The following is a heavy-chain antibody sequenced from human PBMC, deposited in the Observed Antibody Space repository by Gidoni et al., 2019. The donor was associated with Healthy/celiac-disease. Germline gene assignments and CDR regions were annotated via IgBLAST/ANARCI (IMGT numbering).Heavy chain of an antibody. Sequence: EVQLVESGGGLVQPGRSLRLSCTASGFPFGDYAMSWVRQAPGKGLEWVGFIRSKAYGGTTEYAASVKGRFTISRDDSKSIAYLQMNSLKTEDTAVYYCTRERYYYDSSGYYDFDYWGQGTLVTVSS. J-gene: IGHJ4*02. CDR3: TRERYYYDSSGYYDFDY. D-gene: IGHD3-22*01. V-gene: IGHV3-49*04. CDR2: IRSKAYGGTT. CDR1: GFPFGDYA.